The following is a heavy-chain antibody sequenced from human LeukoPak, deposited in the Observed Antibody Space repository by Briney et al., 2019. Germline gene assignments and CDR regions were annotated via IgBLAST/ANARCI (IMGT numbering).Heavy chain of an antibody. CDR3: ARTPSGAFEI. CDR1: GGSISSSSYY. V-gene: IGHV4-39*07. J-gene: IGHJ3*02. D-gene: IGHD3-10*01. Sequence: SETLSLTCTVSGGSISSSSYYWGWIRQPPGKGLEWIATIFHSGSTYYNPSLKSRVTISVDTSMTQFSLKLSSVTAADTAVYYCARTPSGAFEIWGQGTMVAVSS. CDR2: IFHSGST.